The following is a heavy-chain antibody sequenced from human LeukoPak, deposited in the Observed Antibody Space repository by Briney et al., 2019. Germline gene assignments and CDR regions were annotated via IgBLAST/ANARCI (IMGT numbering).Heavy chain of an antibody. CDR1: GYSISSGYY. J-gene: IGHJ5*02. Sequence: SETLSLTCAVSGYSISSGYYWGWIRQPPGKGLEWIGSLYHSGTTYYNPSLKSRVTISVDTSKNQFSLKLTSVTAADTALYYCARGSSNYYGSGSYNNWFDPWGQGTLVTVSS. CDR2: LYHSGTT. CDR3: ARGSSNYYGSGSYNNWFDP. D-gene: IGHD3-10*01. V-gene: IGHV4-38-2*01.